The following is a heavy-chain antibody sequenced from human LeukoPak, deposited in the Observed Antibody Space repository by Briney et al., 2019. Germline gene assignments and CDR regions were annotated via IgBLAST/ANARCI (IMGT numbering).Heavy chain of an antibody. D-gene: IGHD1-26*01. CDR3: AKDKWELPGGNNAFDI. CDR1: GFTFRTYG. J-gene: IGHJ3*02. V-gene: IGHV3-30*02. CDR2: IRYDGSNK. Sequence: GGSLRLSCAASGFTFRTYGMHWVRQAPGKGLEWVAFIRYDGSNKYYADSVKGRFTISRDNSKNTLYLQMNSLRAEDTAVYYCAKDKWELPGGNNAFDIWGQGTMVTVSS.